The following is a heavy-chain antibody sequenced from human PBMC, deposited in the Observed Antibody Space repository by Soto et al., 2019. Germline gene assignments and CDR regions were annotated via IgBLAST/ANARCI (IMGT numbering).Heavy chain of an antibody. D-gene: IGHD7-27*01. CDR3: ASKAKKLGLGLNY. CDR2: MNPNCGNT. Sequence: ASVKVSCKASGYTFTSYDINWVRQATGQGLEWMGWMNPNCGNTGYAQKFQGRVTMTRNTSISTAYVELISLRSEDTAVYYCASKAKKLGLGLNYWGQGTLVTVSS. J-gene: IGHJ4*02. CDR1: GYTFTSYD. V-gene: IGHV1-8*02.